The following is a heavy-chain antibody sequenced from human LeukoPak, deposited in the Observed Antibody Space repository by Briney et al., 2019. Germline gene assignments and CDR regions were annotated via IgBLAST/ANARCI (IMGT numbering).Heavy chain of an antibody. V-gene: IGHV1-18*04. CDR3: AREPSYGDSYDY. CDR1: GYTFTGYY. Sequence: ASVKVSCKASGYTFTGYYMHWVRQAPGQGLEWMGWISAYNGNTNYAQKLQGSVTMTTDTSTSTAYMELRSLRSDDTAVYYCAREPSYGDSYDYWGQGTLVTVSS. D-gene: IGHD4-17*01. J-gene: IGHJ4*02. CDR2: ISAYNGNT.